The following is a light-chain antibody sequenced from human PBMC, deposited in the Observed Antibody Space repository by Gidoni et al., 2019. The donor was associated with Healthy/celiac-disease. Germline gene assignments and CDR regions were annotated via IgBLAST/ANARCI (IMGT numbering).Light chain of an antibody. CDR3: SSYTSSSTLVV. Sequence: SALTEPGSVGGSPGQSVTISCTGTSSDVGGYNYVSWYQQQPGKAPKLMIYDVSNRPSGVSNRFSGSKSGNTASLTISGLQAEDAADYYCSSYTSSSTLVVFGTGTKVTVL. CDR1: SSDVGGYNY. J-gene: IGLJ1*01. CDR2: DVS. V-gene: IGLV2-14*03.